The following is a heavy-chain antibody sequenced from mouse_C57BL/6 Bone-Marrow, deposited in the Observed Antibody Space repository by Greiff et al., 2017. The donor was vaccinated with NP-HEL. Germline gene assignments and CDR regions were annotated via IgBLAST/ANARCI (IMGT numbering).Heavy chain of an antibody. CDR3: ARRGAY. J-gene: IGHJ3*01. V-gene: IGHV1-82*01. CDR1: GYAFSSSW. CDR2: IYPGDGDT. Sequence: VKVVESGPELVKPGASVKISCKASGYAFSSSWMNWVKQRPGKGLEWIGRIYPGDGDTNYNGKFKGKATLTADKSSSTAYMQLSSLTSEDSAVYFCARRGAYWGQGTLVTVSA.